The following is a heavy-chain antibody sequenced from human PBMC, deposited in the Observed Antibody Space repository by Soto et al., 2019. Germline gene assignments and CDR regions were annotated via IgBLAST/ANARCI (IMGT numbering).Heavy chain of an antibody. J-gene: IGHJ1*01. V-gene: IGHV3-23*01. D-gene: IGHD6-19*01. CDR3: AKGVPGIAVAGTGYFQH. Sequence: GGSLRLSCAASGFTFSSSAISWVRQAPGKGLEWVSGISGSGDSTYYADSVKGRFTISRDNSKNTLYLQMNSLRAEDTAVYYCAKGVPGIAVAGTGYFQHWGQGTQVTVSS. CDR1: GFTFSSSA. CDR2: ISGSGDST.